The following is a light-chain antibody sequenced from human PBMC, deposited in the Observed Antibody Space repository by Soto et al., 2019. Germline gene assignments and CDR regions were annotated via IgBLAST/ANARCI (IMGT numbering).Light chain of an antibody. CDR2: KAS. CDR1: QSISTW. CDR3: QQYNDSFPYT. J-gene: IGKJ2*01. V-gene: IGKV1-5*03. Sequence: DIQLTQSPSTLSASVGDRVTITCRASQSISTWLAWYQQKPGTAPKLLIYKASTLESGVPSRFSGSRSGTEFILTISSLQPDDFATYYCQQYNDSFPYTFGQGTKVEIK.